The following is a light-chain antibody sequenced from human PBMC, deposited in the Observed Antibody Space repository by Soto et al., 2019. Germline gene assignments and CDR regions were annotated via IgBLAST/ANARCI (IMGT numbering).Light chain of an antibody. CDR2: GAS. Sequence: EIVMTQSPATLSVSPGERATLSCRARQSVSSNLAWYQQKPGQAPRLIIYGASTRATVIPAMFSGSGSGTEFTLTISILQSEDFAVYYCQYYATSPFSFGPGTKVDI. V-gene: IGKV3-15*01. CDR1: QSVSSN. CDR3: QYYATSPFS. J-gene: IGKJ3*01.